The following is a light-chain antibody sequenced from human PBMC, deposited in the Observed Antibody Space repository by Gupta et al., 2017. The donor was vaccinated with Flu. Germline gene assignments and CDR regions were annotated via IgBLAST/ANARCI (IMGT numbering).Light chain of an antibody. J-gene: IGKJ2*01. CDR1: QDIRTW. Sequence: DIQMTESPSSLSASVGDRVTITCRASQDIRTWLAWYQQKPGKAPKSLIYAASNVQSGVPSRFSGGGSGTEFTLTISRRQPEDFATYYCQHDKSLPFTFGPGTNVEIK. V-gene: IGKV1D-16*01. CDR2: AAS. CDR3: QHDKSLPFT.